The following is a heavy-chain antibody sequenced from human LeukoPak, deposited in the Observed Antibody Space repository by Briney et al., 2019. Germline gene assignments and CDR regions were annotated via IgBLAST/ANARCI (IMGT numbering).Heavy chain of an antibody. D-gene: IGHD6-19*01. CDR1: GYTFISYG. Sequence: GASVKVSCKASGYTFISYGISWVRQAPGQGLEWMGIINPSGGSTSYAQKFQGRVTMTRDTSTSTVYMELSSLRSEDTAVYYCARDELWASSGWRYFDYWGQGTLVTVSS. J-gene: IGHJ4*02. CDR3: ARDELWASSGWRYFDY. V-gene: IGHV1-46*01. CDR2: INPSGGST.